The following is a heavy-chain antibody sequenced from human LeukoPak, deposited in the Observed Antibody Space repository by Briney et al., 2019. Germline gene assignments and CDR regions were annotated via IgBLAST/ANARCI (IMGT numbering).Heavy chain of an antibody. V-gene: IGHV1-69*13. D-gene: IGHD2-2*01. Sequence: ASVKVSCKASGGTFSSYAISWVRQAPGQGLEWMGGIIPIFGTANHAQKFQGRVTITADESTSTAYMELSSLRSEDTAVYYCARPRKSSSIEAFDIWGQGTMVTVSS. CDR3: ARPRKSSSIEAFDI. CDR2: IIPIFGTA. J-gene: IGHJ3*02. CDR1: GGTFSSYA.